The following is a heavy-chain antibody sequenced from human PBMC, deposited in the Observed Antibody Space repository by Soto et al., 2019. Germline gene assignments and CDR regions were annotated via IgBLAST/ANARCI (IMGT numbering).Heavy chain of an antibody. CDR2: IKSDGSTT. CDR3: ARGGSVEETYKLFDT. J-gene: IGHJ5*02. V-gene: IGHV3-74*01. CDR1: GFTFTTYW. D-gene: IGHD2-2*01. Sequence: EVQLVESGGGLVQPGGSLRLSCAASGFTFTTYWMHWVRQAPGKGLVWVSHIKSDGSTTRYADSVKGRFTIYRDNAKTTLHLKMNSLRAEDTAVYYCARGGSVEETYKLFDTWGQGTLVTVSS.